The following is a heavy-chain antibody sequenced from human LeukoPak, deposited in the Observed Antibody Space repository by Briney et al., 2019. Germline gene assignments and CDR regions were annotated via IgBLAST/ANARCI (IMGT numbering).Heavy chain of an antibody. J-gene: IGHJ4*02. CDR1: GFSFDNYA. CDR2: IHGNGSTK. V-gene: IGHV3-9*01. CDR3: AKGSDTYQVPFDN. D-gene: IGHD2-2*02. Sequence: PGGSLRLSCAASGFSFDNYAMHWVRQAPGKGLQWVSGIHGNGSTKDYADSVKGRFTISRDNAKNSLYLQMNSLRVEDKALYYCAKGSDTYQVPFDNWGQGTLVSVSS.